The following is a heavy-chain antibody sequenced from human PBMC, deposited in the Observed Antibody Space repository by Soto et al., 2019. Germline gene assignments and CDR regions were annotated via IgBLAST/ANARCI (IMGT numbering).Heavy chain of an antibody. D-gene: IGHD3-22*01. CDR3: AREENYYESSGYAGRYFDY. CDR1: GFTFSSYE. V-gene: IGHV3-48*03. J-gene: IGHJ4*02. Sequence: GSLRLSCEVSGFTFSSYEMSWVRQAPGKGLECIAYISSSGSTTDHADSVKGRFTVSRDNAKNSLYLEMNSLRVEDSGIYYCAREENYYESSGYAGRYFDYWGQGALGTVSS. CDR2: ISSSGSTT.